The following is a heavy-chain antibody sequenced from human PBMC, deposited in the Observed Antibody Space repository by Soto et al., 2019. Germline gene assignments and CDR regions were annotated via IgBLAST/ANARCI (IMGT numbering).Heavy chain of an antibody. CDR2: IYYSGST. CDR3: ASASYYSDSFGYFLAS. V-gene: IGHV4-59*01. CDR1: GGSISPYY. J-gene: IGHJ4*02. Sequence: NPSENLSLTCTVSGGSISPYYWSWIRQTPGKGLEWIAYIYYSGSTNYNPSLKSRVTISVDTSKNQCSLKLSSVTAADTAVYYCASASYYSDSFGYFLASWGQGTLVTVSS. D-gene: IGHD3-22*01.